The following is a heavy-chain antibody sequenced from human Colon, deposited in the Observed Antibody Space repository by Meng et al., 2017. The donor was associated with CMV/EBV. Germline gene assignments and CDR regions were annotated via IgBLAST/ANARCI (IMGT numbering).Heavy chain of an antibody. CDR3: AKRQDSSGWWGGGYYGMDV. D-gene: IGHD6-19*01. CDR2: IWYDGSNK. Sequence: GGSLRLSCAASGFIFSSYGMYWVRQAPGKGLKWVAVIWYDGSNKYYADSVKGRFTISRDNSKNTLYLQMNSLRAEDTAVYYCAKRQDSSGWWGGGYYGMDVWGQGTTVTVSS. V-gene: IGHV3-33*06. CDR1: GFIFSSYG. J-gene: IGHJ6*02.